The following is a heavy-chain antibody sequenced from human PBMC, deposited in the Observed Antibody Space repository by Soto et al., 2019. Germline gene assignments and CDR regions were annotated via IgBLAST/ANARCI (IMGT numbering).Heavy chain of an antibody. V-gene: IGHV3-7*01. CDR1: GFTFSTYW. J-gene: IGHJ6*02. CDR3: ARGWGYFDSSGFPYLYAMDV. D-gene: IGHD3-22*01. CDR2: IKEDGSEK. Sequence: GGSLRLSCAASGFTFSTYWMSWVRQAPGKGLEWVANIKEDGSEKYYVDSVEGRFTISRDNAKNSLYPQMTSLRAEDTALYYCARGWGYFDSSGFPYLYAMDVWGQGTTVTVSS.